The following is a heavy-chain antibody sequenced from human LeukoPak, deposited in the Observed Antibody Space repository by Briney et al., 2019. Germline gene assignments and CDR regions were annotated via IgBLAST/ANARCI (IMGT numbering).Heavy chain of an antibody. CDR3: AKEMGIAAAKYYFDY. D-gene: IGHD6-13*01. CDR2: IWYDGSNK. Sequence: QPGGSLRLSCAASGFTFSSYGMHWVRQAPGKGLEWVAVIWYDGSNKYYADSVKGRFTISRDNSKNTLYLQMNSLRAEDTAVYYCAKEMGIAAAKYYFDYWGQGTLVTVSS. V-gene: IGHV3-30*02. CDR1: GFTFSSYG. J-gene: IGHJ4*02.